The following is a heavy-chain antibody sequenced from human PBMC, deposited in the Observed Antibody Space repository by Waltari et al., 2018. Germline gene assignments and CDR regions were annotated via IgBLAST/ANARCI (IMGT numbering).Heavy chain of an antibody. J-gene: IGHJ5*02. Sequence: QVQLVQSGAEVKKPGASVKVSCKASGYTFTGYYMHWVRQAPGQGREWMGRINPNSGGTNYAQKFQGRVTMTRDTSISTAYMELSRLRSDDTAVYYCARDQVPLQWLVRQNWFDPWGQGTLVTVSS. CDR3: ARDQVPLQWLVRQNWFDP. CDR1: GYTFTGYY. D-gene: IGHD6-19*01. V-gene: IGHV1-2*06. CDR2: INPNSGGT.